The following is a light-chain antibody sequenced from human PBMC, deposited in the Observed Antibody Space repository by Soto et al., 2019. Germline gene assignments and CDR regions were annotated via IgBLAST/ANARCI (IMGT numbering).Light chain of an antibody. CDR3: QQYFNTPQT. CDR1: QSVLSSS. V-gene: IGKV4-1*01. CDR2: WAS. Sequence: DIVMTQSPESLAVSLGERVTINCKSSQSVLSSSIAWYQQKPGQPPKLLIYWASTRESGVPDRFSGSGSGTDFTLTISSLQAEDVAVYYCQQYFNTPQTFGQGTKLEIK. J-gene: IGKJ2*01.